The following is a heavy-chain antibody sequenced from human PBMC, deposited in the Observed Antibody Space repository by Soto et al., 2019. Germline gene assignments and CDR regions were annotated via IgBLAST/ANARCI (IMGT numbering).Heavy chain of an antibody. CDR1: GGSISSGGYY. CDR3: ARAVLLWFGELFNWFDP. D-gene: IGHD3-10*01. CDR2: IYYSGST. Sequence: PSETLSLTCTVSGGSISSGGYYWSWIRQHPGKGLEWIGYIYYSGSTYYNPSLKSRVTISVDTSKNQFSLKLSSVTAADTAVYYCARAVLLWFGELFNWFDPWGQGTLVTVSS. J-gene: IGHJ5*02. V-gene: IGHV4-31*03.